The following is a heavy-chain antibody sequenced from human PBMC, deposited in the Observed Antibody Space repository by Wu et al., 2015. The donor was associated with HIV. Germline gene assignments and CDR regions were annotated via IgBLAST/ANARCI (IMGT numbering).Heavy chain of an antibody. CDR3: ASTGYCSSTSCSFDY. CDR2: INPSGGST. V-gene: IGHV1-46*03. Sequence: QVQLVQSGAEVKKPGASVKVSCKASGYTFTGYYMHWVRQAPGQGLEWMGWINPSGGSTSYAQKFQGRVTMTRDTSTSTVYMELSSLRSEDTAVYYCASTGYCSSTSCSFDYWGQGTLVTVSS. D-gene: IGHD2-2*01. J-gene: IGHJ4*02. CDR1: GYTFTGYY.